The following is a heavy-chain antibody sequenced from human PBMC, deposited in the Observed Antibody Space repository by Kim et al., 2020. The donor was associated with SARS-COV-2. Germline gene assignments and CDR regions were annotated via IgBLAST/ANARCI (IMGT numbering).Heavy chain of an antibody. D-gene: IGHD4-17*01. CDR1: GGSISSSNW. J-gene: IGHJ5*02. Sequence: SETLSLTCAVSGGSISSSNWWSWVRQPPGKGLEWIGKVYHSGSTNYNPSLKSRVTISLDKSKNQFSLRLTSMTAADTAVYYCARGADYGDYGGGFDPCGQGTLVTVSS. CDR2: VYHSGST. V-gene: IGHV4-4*02. CDR3: ARGADYGDYGGGFDP.